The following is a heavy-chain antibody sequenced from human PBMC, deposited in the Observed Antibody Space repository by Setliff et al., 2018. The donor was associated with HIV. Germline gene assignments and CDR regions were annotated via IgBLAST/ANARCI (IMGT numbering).Heavy chain of an antibody. CDR3: ARVPEIQLSGLVTSWGAFDV. D-gene: IGHD3-3*01. Sequence: GASVKVSCKASGDIINRYAISWVRQAPGQGLEWMGGIIPLFGVANYAQMFQGRVTFTADESTRTAYMELSSLRSEDTAVYYCARVPEIQLSGLVTSWGAFDVWGQRTRVTVSS. CDR2: IIPLFGVA. V-gene: IGHV1-69*13. CDR1: GDIINRYA. J-gene: IGHJ3*01.